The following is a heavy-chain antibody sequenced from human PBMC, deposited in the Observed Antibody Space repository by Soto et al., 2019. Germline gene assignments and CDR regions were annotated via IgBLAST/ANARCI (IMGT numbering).Heavy chain of an antibody. CDR3: ARGFIRIVVVTALDFDY. Sequence: QVQLVESGGGVVQPGRSLRLSCAASGFTFSSYAMHWVRQAPGKGLEWVAVISYDGSNKYYADSVKGRFTISRDNSKNTLYLQMNSLRAEDTAVYYCARGFIRIVVVTALDFDYWGQGTLVTVSS. D-gene: IGHD2-21*02. V-gene: IGHV3-30-3*01. CDR2: ISYDGSNK. CDR1: GFTFSSYA. J-gene: IGHJ4*02.